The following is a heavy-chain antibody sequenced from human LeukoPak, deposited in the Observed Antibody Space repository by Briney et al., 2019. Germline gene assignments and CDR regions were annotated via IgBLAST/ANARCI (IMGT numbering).Heavy chain of an antibody. CDR1: GFVFSSDW. CDR3: ARWYDYDGSAYRHFAY. CDR2: INPDGSQK. Sequence: GGSLRLSCAASGFVFSSDWMTWVRQAPGMGLEWVANINPDGSQKQYVDSVKGRFTISRDNAKNSVYVQMNSLRADDAAVYYCARWYDYDGSAYRHFAYWGQGTLVTVSS. J-gene: IGHJ4*02. V-gene: IGHV3-7*01. D-gene: IGHD3-22*01.